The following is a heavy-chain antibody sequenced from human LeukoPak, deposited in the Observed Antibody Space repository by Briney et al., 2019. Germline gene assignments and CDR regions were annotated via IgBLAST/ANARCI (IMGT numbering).Heavy chain of an antibody. Sequence: GASVKVSCKSSAYTFTIYGISWVRQAPGQGLEWMGWINAYNGNTNYAQKFQGRVTMTTDTSTSTAYMELRSLRSDDPAVYYCARFRAGVGEPYGDYWGQGTLVTVSS. CDR3: ARFRAGVGEPYGDY. CDR2: INAYNGNT. CDR1: AYTFTIYG. J-gene: IGHJ4*02. V-gene: IGHV1-18*01. D-gene: IGHD3-10*01.